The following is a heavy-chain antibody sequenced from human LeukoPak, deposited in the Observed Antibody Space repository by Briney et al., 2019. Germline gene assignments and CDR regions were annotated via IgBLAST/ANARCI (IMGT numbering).Heavy chain of an antibody. CDR1: GGSISSGGYY. CDR2: IYYSGST. CDR3: AVEPSYGDPFSDI. Sequence: SETLSLTCTVSGGSISSGGYYWSWIRQHPGKGLEWIGYIYYSGSTYYNPSLKSRVTISVDTSKNQFSLKLSSVTAADTAVYYCAVEPSYGDPFSDIWGQGTMVTVSS. V-gene: IGHV4-31*03. D-gene: IGHD4-17*01. J-gene: IGHJ3*02.